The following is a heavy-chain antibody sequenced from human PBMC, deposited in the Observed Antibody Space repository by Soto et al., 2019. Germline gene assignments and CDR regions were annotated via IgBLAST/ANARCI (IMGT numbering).Heavy chain of an antibody. D-gene: IGHD3-22*01. V-gene: IGHV3-21*06. CDR3: ARDPPLSMIVVVGVDDF. CDR1: GFTLTNEI. CDR2: ISSRSTFI. Sequence: EVQLVESGGGLVKPGGSLRLSCTVLGFTLTNEIMNWVRQAPGKGLEWVSSISSRSTFINYADSVKGRFTISRDNDKSLVYVQMNRLRAEDTAVYYCARDPPLSMIVVVGVDDFWGQGTLVTVSS. J-gene: IGHJ4*02.